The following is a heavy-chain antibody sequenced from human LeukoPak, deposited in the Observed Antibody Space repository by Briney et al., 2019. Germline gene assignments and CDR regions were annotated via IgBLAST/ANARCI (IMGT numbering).Heavy chain of an antibody. CDR3: ARERGLRLGFRDYFDY. D-gene: IGHD3-16*01. V-gene: IGHV3-11*05. J-gene: IGHJ4*02. CDR1: GFTFSSYW. CDR2: ISSSSSYT. Sequence: PGGSLRLSCAASGFTFSSYWMNWVRQAPGKGLECVSYISSSSSYTNYADSVKGRFTISRDNAKNSLYLQMNSLRAEDTAVYYCARERGLRLGFRDYFDYWGQGTLVTVSS.